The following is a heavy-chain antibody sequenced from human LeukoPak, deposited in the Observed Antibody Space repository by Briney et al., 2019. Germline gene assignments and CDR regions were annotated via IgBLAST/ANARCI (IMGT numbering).Heavy chain of an antibody. D-gene: IGHD6-19*01. CDR1: GYSFTSYW. J-gene: IGHJ4*02. Sequence: GESLKISCRDSGYSFTSYWIGWVRQMPGKGLEWMGFIFPGDSDTRYSPSFQGQVTISADKSISTAYLQWSSLKASDTAMYYCARVRGSGGFVIDYWGQGTLVTVSS. CDR3: ARVRGSGGFVIDY. CDR2: IFPGDSDT. V-gene: IGHV5-51*01.